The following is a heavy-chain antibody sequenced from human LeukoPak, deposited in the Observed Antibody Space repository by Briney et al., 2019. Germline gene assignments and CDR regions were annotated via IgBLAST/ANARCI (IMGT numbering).Heavy chain of an antibody. D-gene: IGHD2-2*01. Sequence: GASVKVSCKASGYTFTSYYMHWVRQAPGQGLEWMGIINPSGGSRSYAQKFRGRVTMTRDTSTSTVYMELSSLRSEDTAVYYCARVGLSYCSSTSCPRGAFDIWGQGTMVTVSS. CDR1: GYTFTSYY. V-gene: IGHV1-46*01. J-gene: IGHJ3*02. CDR2: INPSGGSR. CDR3: ARVGLSYCSSTSCPRGAFDI.